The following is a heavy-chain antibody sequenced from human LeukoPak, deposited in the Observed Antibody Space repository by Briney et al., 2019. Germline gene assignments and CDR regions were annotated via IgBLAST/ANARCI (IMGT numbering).Heavy chain of an antibody. CDR1: GFTFSTYA. CDR3: AKDLVPGVAVAGTGFDS. Sequence: GGSLRLSCAASGFTFSTYAVSWVRLAPGKGLDWVSAISGRGGNPYYAGSVKGRFSISRDNSKNTVFLQMNSLRAEDTAVYYCAKDLVPGVAVAGTGFDSWGQGTLVTVSS. V-gene: IGHV3-23*01. CDR2: ISGRGGNP. J-gene: IGHJ4*02. D-gene: IGHD6-19*01.